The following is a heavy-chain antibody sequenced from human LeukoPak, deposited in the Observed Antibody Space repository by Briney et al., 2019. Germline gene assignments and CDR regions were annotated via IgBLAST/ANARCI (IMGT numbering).Heavy chain of an antibody. V-gene: IGHV3-7*01. J-gene: IGHJ4*02. CDR2: IKQDGSEK. CDR1: TFTFSSYA. Sequence: PGGSLRLSCATSTFTFSSYAMHWVRQAPGKGLEWVANIKQDGSEKYYVDSVKGRFTISRDNAKNSLYLQMNSLRAEDTAVYYCVGYYLGYWGQGTLVTVSS. D-gene: IGHD3-22*01. CDR3: VGYYLGY.